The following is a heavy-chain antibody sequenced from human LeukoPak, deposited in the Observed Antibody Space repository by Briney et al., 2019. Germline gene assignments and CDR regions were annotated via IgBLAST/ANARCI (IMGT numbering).Heavy chain of an antibody. J-gene: IGHJ5*02. CDR1: GGSISSYY. Sequence: SETLSLTCTVSGGSISSYYWSWIRQPPGKGLEWIGYIYYSGSTNYNPSLKSRVTISVDTSKNQFSLKLSSVTAADTAVYYCARERASYYYDSRGGWFDPWSQGTLVTVSS. D-gene: IGHD3-22*01. V-gene: IGHV4-59*01. CDR3: ARERASYYYDSRGGWFDP. CDR2: IYYSGST.